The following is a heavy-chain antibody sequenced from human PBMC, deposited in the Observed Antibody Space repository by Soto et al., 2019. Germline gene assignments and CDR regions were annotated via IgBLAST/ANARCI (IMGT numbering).Heavy chain of an antibody. V-gene: IGHV4-39*01. CDR2: IYYSGST. Sequence: SETLSLTCTVPGGSISSYYWGWIRQPPGKGLEWIGSIYYSGSTYYNPSLKSRVTISVDTSKNQFSLKLSSVTAADTAVYYCARHVKGGADYDFWSGYYNWFDPWGQGTLVTVSS. J-gene: IGHJ5*02. D-gene: IGHD3-3*01. CDR1: GGSISSYY. CDR3: ARHVKGGADYDFWSGYYNWFDP.